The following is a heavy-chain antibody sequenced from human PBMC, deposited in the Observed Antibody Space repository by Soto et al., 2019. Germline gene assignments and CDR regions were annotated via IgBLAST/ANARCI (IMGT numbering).Heavy chain of an antibody. CDR1: GGSISRHY. D-gene: IGHD2-15*01. Sequence: SETLSLTCTVSGGSISRHYWSWIRQPPGKGLEWIGYIYYSGSTKYKPSLKSRVTISVDTSKNQFSLKLSSVTAADTAVYYCARVAVVAATSRAFDIWGQGKMVT. CDR3: ARVAVVAATSRAFDI. V-gene: IGHV4-59*11. CDR2: IYYSGST. J-gene: IGHJ3*02.